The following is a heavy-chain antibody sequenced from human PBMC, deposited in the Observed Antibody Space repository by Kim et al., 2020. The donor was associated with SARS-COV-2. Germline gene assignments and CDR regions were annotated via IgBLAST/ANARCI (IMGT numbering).Heavy chain of an antibody. CDR1: GGSFSGYY. Sequence: SETLSLTCAVYGGSFSGYYWSWIRQPPGKGLEWIGEINHSGSTNYNPSLKSRVTISVDTSKNQFSLKLSSVTAADTAVYYCAELRGYSYGSHKYFQHWGQGTLVTVSS. CDR2: INHSGST. D-gene: IGHD5-18*01. J-gene: IGHJ1*01. V-gene: IGHV4-34*01. CDR3: AELRGYSYGSHKYFQH.